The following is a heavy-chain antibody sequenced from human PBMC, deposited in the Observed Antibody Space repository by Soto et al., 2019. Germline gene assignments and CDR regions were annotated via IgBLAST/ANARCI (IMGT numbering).Heavy chain of an antibody. V-gene: IGHV3-30-3*01. CDR3: ARARLDTPALDY. Sequence: QVQLVESGGAVVQPGRSLRLSFAASGFTFSIYDMHWVRQAPGKGLEWVAVISYDGSNKYYADSVKGRFTISRDNSKNTRYLQMNSLRAEDPAVYYCARARLDTPALDYWGQGTLVTVSS. CDR1: GFTFSIYD. D-gene: IGHD2-2*01. J-gene: IGHJ4*02. CDR2: ISYDGSNK.